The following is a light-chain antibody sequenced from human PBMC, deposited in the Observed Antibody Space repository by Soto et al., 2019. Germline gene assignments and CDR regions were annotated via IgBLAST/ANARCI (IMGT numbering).Light chain of an antibody. Sequence: QSALTRPASVSGAPGQAITISCTGTSSDVGANNYVSWYQQHPGKAPKLMIYGVTNRPSGVSDRFSGSKSGNMASLTISGLQAEDEADYYCSSYTSSSTRVFGTGTKVTVL. CDR1: SSDVGANNY. CDR3: SSYTSSSTRV. V-gene: IGLV2-14*01. J-gene: IGLJ1*01. CDR2: GVT.